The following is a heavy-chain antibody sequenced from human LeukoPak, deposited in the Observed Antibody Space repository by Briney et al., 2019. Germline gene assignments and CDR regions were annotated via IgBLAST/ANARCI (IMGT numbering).Heavy chain of an antibody. CDR3: ARTSIVGAPWYYYYYMDV. CDR2: IIPIFGTA. Sequence: ASVKVSCKASGGTFSSYAISWVRHAPGQGHEWMGGIIPIFGTANYAQKFQGRVTITADESTSTAYMELSSLRSEDTAVYYCARTSIVGAPWYYYYYMDVWGKGTTVTVSS. V-gene: IGHV1-69*13. D-gene: IGHD1-26*01. J-gene: IGHJ6*03. CDR1: GGTFSSYA.